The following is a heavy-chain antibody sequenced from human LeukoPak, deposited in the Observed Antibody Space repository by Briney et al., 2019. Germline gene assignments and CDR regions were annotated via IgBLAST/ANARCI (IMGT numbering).Heavy chain of an antibody. J-gene: IGHJ4*02. CDR2: IKQDGSVK. CDR1: GFTLTDNW. V-gene: IGHV3-7*01. Sequence: GGSLRRSCEASGFTLTDNWMSWVRQAPGKGLEWLANIKQDGSVKYYVDSVKGRFTISRDNAKNSLFLQMNSLRAEDTAVYYCARDVGWDSSLVTTTRSDYWGQGTLVTVSS. D-gene: IGHD2-21*02. CDR3: ARDVGWDSSLVTTTRSDY.